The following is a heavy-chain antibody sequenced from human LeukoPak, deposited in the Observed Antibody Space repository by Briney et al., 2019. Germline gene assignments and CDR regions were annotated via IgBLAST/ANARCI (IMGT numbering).Heavy chain of an antibody. V-gene: IGHV1-2*02. CDR2: INPNSGGT. CDR3: AREGKDIVATMVGVEIGED. CDR1: GYTFTGYY. J-gene: IGHJ4*02. Sequence: ASVKVSCKASGYTFTGYYMHWVRQAPGQGLEWMRWINPNSGGTNYAQKFQGRVTMTRDTSISTAYMGLSRLRSDDTAVYYCAREGKDIVATMVGVEIGEDWGQGTLVTVSS. D-gene: IGHD5-12*01.